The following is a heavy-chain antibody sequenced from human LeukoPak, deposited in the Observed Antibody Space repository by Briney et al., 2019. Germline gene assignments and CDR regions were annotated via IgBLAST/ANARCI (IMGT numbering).Heavy chain of an antibody. CDR2: ISNDAHFI. CDR1: GFSFSTYS. J-gene: IGHJ1*01. D-gene: IGHD2-15*01. V-gene: IGHV3-21*01. CDR3: AKRPVPDIVVVVAATTKYFQH. Sequence: GGSLRLSCAASGFSFSTYSMNWVRQAPGKGLEWVSSISNDAHFIYYSDSLKGRFTVSRDNARNSLYLQMNSLRAEDTAVYYCAKRPVPDIVVVVAATTKYFQHWGQGTLVTVSS.